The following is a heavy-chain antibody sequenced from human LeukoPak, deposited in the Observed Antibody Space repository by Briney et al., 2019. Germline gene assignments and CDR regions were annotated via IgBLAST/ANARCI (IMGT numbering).Heavy chain of an antibody. D-gene: IGHD6-6*01. V-gene: IGHV3-74*03. CDR2: INTDGSST. CDR3: ARGYSSSYRIDY. Sequence: GGSLRLSCAASGFTFSSYWMHWVRQVPGKGLVWVSRINTDGSSTTYADSVKGRFTISRGNAKNTLYLQMNSLSAEDTAVYYCARGYSSSYRIDYWGQGTLVTVSS. CDR1: GFTFSSYW. J-gene: IGHJ4*02.